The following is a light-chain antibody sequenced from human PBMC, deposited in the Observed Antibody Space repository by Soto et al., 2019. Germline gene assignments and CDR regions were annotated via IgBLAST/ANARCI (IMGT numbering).Light chain of an antibody. Sequence: QSVLTQPASVSGSPGQSITISCTGTSSDVGAYNYLSWFQQHPGKAPKLMIYEVSNRPSGVSNRFSGSKSGNTASLTISGLQAEDEADYYCSSYAGSSTYVFGTGTKVTVL. J-gene: IGLJ1*01. CDR1: SSDVGAYNY. CDR3: SSYAGSSTYV. V-gene: IGLV2-14*01. CDR2: EVS.